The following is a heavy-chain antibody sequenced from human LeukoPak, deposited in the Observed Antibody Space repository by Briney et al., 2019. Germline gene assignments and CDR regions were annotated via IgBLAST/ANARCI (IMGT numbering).Heavy chain of an antibody. Sequence: GGSLRLSCAASGFTFSSYAMSWVRQAPGKGLEWVSAISGSGGSTYYADSVKGRFTISRDNSKNTLYLQMNSLRAEDTAVYYCAKDGYSSGWYGDYYWGQGTLVTVPS. J-gene: IGHJ4*02. V-gene: IGHV3-23*01. CDR2: ISGSGGST. D-gene: IGHD6-19*01. CDR1: GFTFSSYA. CDR3: AKDGYSSGWYGDYY.